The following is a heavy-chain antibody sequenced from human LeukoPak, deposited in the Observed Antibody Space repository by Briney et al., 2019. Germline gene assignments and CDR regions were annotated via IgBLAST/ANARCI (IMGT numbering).Heavy chain of an antibody. CDR3: AKDREAGVTMIVVGTDAFDI. CDR2: FSGSGGST. Sequence: QPGGSLRLSCAASGFTFSSYAMSWVRQAPGKGLECISGFSGSGGSTYYADSVKGRFTISRDNSKNTLYLQMNSLRAEDTAVYYCAKDREAGVTMIVVGTDAFDIWGQGTMVTVSS. V-gene: IGHV3-23*01. CDR1: GFTFSSYA. J-gene: IGHJ3*02. D-gene: IGHD3-22*01.